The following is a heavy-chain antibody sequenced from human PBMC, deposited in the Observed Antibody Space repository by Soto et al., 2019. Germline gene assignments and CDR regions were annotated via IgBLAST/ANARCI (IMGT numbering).Heavy chain of an antibody. D-gene: IGHD5-18*01. Sequence: PSETLSLTCSVSGGSISSYYWSWVRQPPGKGLEWVAYIYYGWSTNYNPSLRSRVTISVDTSKSQYSLRLSSVTAADTAVYYCAASGGARGYNYDPFDFWGQGTMVTVSS. J-gene: IGHJ4*02. CDR2: IYYGWST. V-gene: IGHV4-59*01. CDR1: GGSISSYY. CDR3: AASGGARGYNYDPFDF.